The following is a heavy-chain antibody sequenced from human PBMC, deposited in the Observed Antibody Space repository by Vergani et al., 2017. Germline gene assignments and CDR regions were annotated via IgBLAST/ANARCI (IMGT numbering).Heavy chain of an antibody. CDR3: ARDGSPNVGFDP. Sequence: QLQLQESGPGLVKPSETLSLTCTVSGGSISSSSYYWSWIRQPPGKGLEWIGYIYYSGSTNYNPSLKSRVTISVDTSKNQFSLKLSSVTAADTAVYYCARDGSPNVGFDPWGQGTLVTVSS. CDR2: IYYSGST. CDR1: GGSISSSSYY. V-gene: IGHV4-61*01. D-gene: IGHD1-1*01. J-gene: IGHJ5*02.